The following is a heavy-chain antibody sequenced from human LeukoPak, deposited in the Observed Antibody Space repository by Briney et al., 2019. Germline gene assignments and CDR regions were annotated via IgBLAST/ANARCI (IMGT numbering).Heavy chain of an antibody. J-gene: IGHJ4*02. D-gene: IGHD3-22*01. V-gene: IGHV4-59*08. CDR3: ASEGTYYYDSSGYLG. Sequence: KPSETLSLTCTVSGGSISSYYWSWIRQPPGKGLERIGYIYYSGSTNYNPSLKSRVTISVDTSKNQFSLKLSSVTAADTAVYYCASEGTYYYDSSGYLGWGQGTLVTVSS. CDR2: IYYSGST. CDR1: GGSISSYY.